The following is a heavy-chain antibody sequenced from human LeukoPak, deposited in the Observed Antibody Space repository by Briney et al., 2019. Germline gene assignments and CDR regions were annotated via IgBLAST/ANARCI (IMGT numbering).Heavy chain of an antibody. CDR1: GFTFSSYG. V-gene: IGHV3-33*01. J-gene: IGHJ4*02. Sequence: GGSLRLSCAASGFTFSSYGMHWVRQAPGKGLEWVAVIWYDGSNKYYADSVKGRFTISRDNSKNTLYLQMNSLRAEDTAVYYCARDWAWPLSPLVYWGQGTPVTVSS. D-gene: IGHD3-16*01. CDR3: ARDWAWPLSPLVY. CDR2: IWYDGSNK.